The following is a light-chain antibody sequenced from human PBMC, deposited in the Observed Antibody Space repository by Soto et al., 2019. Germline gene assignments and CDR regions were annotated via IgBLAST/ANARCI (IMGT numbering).Light chain of an antibody. CDR1: NIGSKS. CDR3: QVWDSSSDHYV. Sequence: SYYLTQPPSVSVAPGQTARITCWGNNIGSKSVHWYQQKPGQAPVLVVYDDRDRPSGIPERFSGSNSGNSATLTISRVEAGDEADYYCQVWDSSSDHYVFGTGTKVTVL. J-gene: IGLJ1*01. V-gene: IGLV3-21*02. CDR2: DDR.